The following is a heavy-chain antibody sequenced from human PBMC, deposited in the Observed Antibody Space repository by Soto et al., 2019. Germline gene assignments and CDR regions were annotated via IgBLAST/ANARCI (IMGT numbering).Heavy chain of an antibody. CDR2: IIPIFGTA. D-gene: IGHD3-3*01. V-gene: IGHV1-69*13. CDR3: ARGPYDFWSGYLGNYYGMDV. Sequence: SVNVSCKASGGTFSSYAISWVRQAPGQGLEWMGGIIPIFGTANYAQKFQGRVTITADESTSTAYMELSSLRSEDTAVYYCARGPYDFWSGYLGNYYGMDVWGQGTKVTVSS. J-gene: IGHJ6*02. CDR1: GGTFSSYA.